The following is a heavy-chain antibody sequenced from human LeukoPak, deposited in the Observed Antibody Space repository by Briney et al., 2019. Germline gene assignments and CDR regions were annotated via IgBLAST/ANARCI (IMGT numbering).Heavy chain of an antibody. D-gene: IGHD3-16*01. V-gene: IGHV3-7*03. Sequence: GGSLRLSCAASGFTFSSYWMNWARQAPGKGLEWVASINHNGNVNYYVDSVKGRFTIPRDNAKNSLYLQMSNLRAEDTAVYFCARGGGLDVWGQGATVTVSS. CDR2: INHNGNVN. CDR1: GFTFSSYW. J-gene: IGHJ6*02. CDR3: ARGGGLDV.